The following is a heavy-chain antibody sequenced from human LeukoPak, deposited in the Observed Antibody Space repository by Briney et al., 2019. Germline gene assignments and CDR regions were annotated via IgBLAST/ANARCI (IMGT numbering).Heavy chain of an antibody. V-gene: IGHV1-69*06. Sequence: SVKVSCKASGGTFSSYAIGWVRQAPGQGLEWMGGIIPTFGTANYAQKFQGRVTITADKSTSTAYMELSSLRSEDTAVYYCASSGTPHYDILTGYYFDYWGQGTLVTVSS. CDR3: ASSGTPHYDILTGYYFDY. CDR1: GGTFSSYA. CDR2: IIPTFGTA. D-gene: IGHD3-9*01. J-gene: IGHJ4*02.